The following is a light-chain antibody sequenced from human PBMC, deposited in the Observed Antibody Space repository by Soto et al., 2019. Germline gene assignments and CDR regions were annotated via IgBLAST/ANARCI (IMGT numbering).Light chain of an antibody. Sequence: DIQMTQSPSTLSASVGDRVTITCRASQRINSWLAWYQQKPGKAPKLLIYDASSLESGVPSRFSGSGSGTEFTFTFSSLQPDDFATYYCQQYNSNWATFGQGTKVDIK. J-gene: IGKJ1*01. CDR3: QQYNSNWAT. CDR1: QRINSW. CDR2: DAS. V-gene: IGKV1-5*01.